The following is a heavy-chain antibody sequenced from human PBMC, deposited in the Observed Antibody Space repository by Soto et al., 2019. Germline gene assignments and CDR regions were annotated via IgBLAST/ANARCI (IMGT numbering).Heavy chain of an antibody. CDR3: ATTIFGVVPYYYYGMDV. V-gene: IGHV1-24*01. Sequence: ASVKVSCKVSGYTLTELSMHWVRQAPGKGLEWMGGFDPEDGETIYAQKFQGRVTMTEDTSTDTAYMELSSLRSEDTAVYYCATTIFGVVPYYYYGMDVWGQGTTVTVS. CDR2: FDPEDGET. D-gene: IGHD3-3*01. CDR1: GYTLTELS. J-gene: IGHJ6*02.